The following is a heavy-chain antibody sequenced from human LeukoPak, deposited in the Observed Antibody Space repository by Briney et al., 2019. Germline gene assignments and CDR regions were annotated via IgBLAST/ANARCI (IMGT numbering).Heavy chain of an antibody. Sequence: SQTLSLTCTVSGGSISSGDYYWSWIRQPPGKGLEWIGYIYYSGSTYYNPSLKSRVTISVDTSKNQFSLKLSSVTAADTAVYYCARVVPAATHIDYWAREPWSPSPQ. D-gene: IGHD2-2*01. CDR1: GGSISSGDYY. J-gene: IGHJ4*02. V-gene: IGHV4-30-4*08. CDR3: ARVVPAATHIDY. CDR2: IYYSGST.